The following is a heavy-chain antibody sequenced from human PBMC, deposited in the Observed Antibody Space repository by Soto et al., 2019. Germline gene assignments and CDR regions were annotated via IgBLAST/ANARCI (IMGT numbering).Heavy chain of an antibody. D-gene: IGHD2-15*01. J-gene: IGHJ4*02. V-gene: IGHV1-18*01. CDR1: GHTFSSYG. CDR2: ISVYNGNT. CDR3: ARALYCSGGSCYFDH. Sequence: QVQLVQSGAEVVKPGASVRVSCKTSGHTFSSYGFTWVRQAPGQGLEWMGWISVYNGNTNYAQKFQGRVTVTTDTSTSTAYMELRSLRSDDTAVYYCARALYCSGGSCYFDHWGQGTLVTVSS.